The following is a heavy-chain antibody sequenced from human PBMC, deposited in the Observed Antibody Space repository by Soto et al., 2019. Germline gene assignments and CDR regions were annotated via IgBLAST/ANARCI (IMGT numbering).Heavy chain of an antibody. CDR1: GYTFSNFW. CDR2: IYPGDHET. J-gene: IGHJ4*02. CDR3: ARSPRSSPYFDY. V-gene: IGHV5-51*01. Sequence: GESLQISCQCSGYTFSNFWIGCVRQLPGKGLEWMGIIYPGDHETRYSPSFHGKVTISADKSINTAYLQWNSLEASDTAFYFCARSPRSSPYFDYWGQGAMVTVSS. D-gene: IGHD6-13*01.